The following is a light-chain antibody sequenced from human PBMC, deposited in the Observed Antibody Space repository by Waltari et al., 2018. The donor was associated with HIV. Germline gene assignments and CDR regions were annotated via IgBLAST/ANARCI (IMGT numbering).Light chain of an antibody. CDR1: QSVLSSSDNNNY. Sequence: DIVMTQSPDSLAVSLGERATINCKSSQSVLSSSDNNNYLVWYQQKPGQPPKLLISWAATRECGVPGRCRGRGSGTDFTLTNSSRQAEDVAVYYCEQCYATPRPFGGGTKVEIK. J-gene: IGKJ4*02. V-gene: IGKV4-1*01. CDR2: WAA. CDR3: EQCYATPRP.